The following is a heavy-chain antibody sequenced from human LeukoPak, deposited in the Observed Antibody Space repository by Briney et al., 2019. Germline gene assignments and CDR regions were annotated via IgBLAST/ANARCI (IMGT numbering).Heavy chain of an antibody. J-gene: IGHJ2*01. CDR1: SGSLSGYY. CDR2: ITHSGSP. V-gene: IGHV4-34*01. CDR3: ARGVDL. Sequence: SETLSLTCGVSSGSLSGYYWRWIRQPPGGGLEWLGEITHSGSPNYNPSLQSRVTISGDTPKKQFSLNLQSVTAADTGVYYCARGVDLWGRGTPVTVSS.